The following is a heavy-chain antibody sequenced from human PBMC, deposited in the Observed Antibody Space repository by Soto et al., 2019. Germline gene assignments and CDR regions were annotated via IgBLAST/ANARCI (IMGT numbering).Heavy chain of an antibody. J-gene: IGHJ4*02. CDR3: AREFRAAAAPGIFDY. CDR1: GFTFSSYG. Sequence: PGGSLRLSCAASGFTFSSYGMHWVRQAPGKGLEWVAVISYDGSNKYYADSVKGRFTISRDNSKNTLYLQMNSLRAEDTAVYYCAREFRAAAAPGIFDYWGQGTQVTVSS. D-gene: IGHD6-13*01. V-gene: IGHV3-30*03. CDR2: ISYDGSNK.